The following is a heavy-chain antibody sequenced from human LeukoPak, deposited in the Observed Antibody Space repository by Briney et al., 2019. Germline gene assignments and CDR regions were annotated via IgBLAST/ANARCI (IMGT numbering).Heavy chain of an antibody. CDR2: INPNSGDT. V-gene: IGHV1-2*02. CDR1: GYSFTDYY. Sequence: ASVKVSCKASGYSFTDYYMHWVRQGPGQGLEWMGWINPNSGDTRYAQKFQGRVTMTRDTSISTANMDLSSLRSDDTAVYYCARDLGGNSFDYWGQGTLVTVSS. D-gene: IGHD4-23*01. J-gene: IGHJ4*02. CDR3: ARDLGGNSFDY.